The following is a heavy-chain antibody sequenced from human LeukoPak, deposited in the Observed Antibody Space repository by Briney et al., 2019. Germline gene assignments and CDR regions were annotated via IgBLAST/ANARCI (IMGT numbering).Heavy chain of an antibody. CDR1: GFTFSSYA. J-gene: IGHJ4*02. CDR2: ISGRVGST. CDR3: AKGVGGAVAGHLDY. D-gene: IGHD6-19*01. V-gene: IGHV3-23*01. Sequence: GGSLRLSCAASGFTFSSYAMSWVRQAPGEGLEWVSAISGRVGSTYYADSVKGRFTPSRDNSKNTLYPQINSLRAEDTAVYYCAKGVGGAVAGHLDYWGQGTLVTVSS.